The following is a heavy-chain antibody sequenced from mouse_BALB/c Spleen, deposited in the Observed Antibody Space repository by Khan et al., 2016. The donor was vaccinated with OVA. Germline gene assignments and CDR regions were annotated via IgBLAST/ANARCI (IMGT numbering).Heavy chain of an antibody. CDR3: ARAYYRYDGYYAMDY. V-gene: IGHV2-6-4*01. Sequence: VQLVESGPGLVAPSQSLSITCTVSGFSLSRYSVHWVRQPPGKGLEWLGMIWGDGSTDYNSALNSRLSISKDNSKSQVFLKMNSLQTDDTAMYYCARAYYRYDGYYAMDYWGQGTSVTVSA. CDR2: IWGDGST. J-gene: IGHJ4*01. CDR1: GFSLSRYS. D-gene: IGHD2-14*01.